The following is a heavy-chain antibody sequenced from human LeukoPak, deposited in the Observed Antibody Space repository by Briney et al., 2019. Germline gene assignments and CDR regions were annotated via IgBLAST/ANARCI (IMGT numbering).Heavy chain of an antibody. J-gene: IGHJ6*02. CDR2: IGNGGGST. Sequence: GGSLRLSCAASEFTFSSYAMSWVRQAPGKGLEWVSTIGNGGGSTYYADSVKGRFTISRDGSRNTLYLQMSSLRGEDTALYYCAKLTGSGNALRYYGMDVWGQGTTVTVSS. CDR3: AKLTGSGNALRYYGMDV. CDR1: EFTFSSYA. D-gene: IGHD3-10*01. V-gene: IGHV3-23*01.